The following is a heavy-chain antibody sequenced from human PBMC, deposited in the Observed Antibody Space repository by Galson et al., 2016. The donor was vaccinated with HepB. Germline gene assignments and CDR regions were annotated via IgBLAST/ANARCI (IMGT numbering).Heavy chain of an antibody. CDR3: AKDFQGTIPDAFDI. J-gene: IGHJ3*02. Sequence: SLRLSCAVSGFTFSHFAMHWVRQAPGKGLEWVAVISYDETNKYYADSVKGRFTISRDNSKNTLYLQMNSLRPEDTALYHCAKDFQGTIPDAFDIWGQGTMLTVSS. V-gene: IGHV3-30*18. CDR2: ISYDETNK. D-gene: IGHD3-3*01. CDR1: GFTFSHFA.